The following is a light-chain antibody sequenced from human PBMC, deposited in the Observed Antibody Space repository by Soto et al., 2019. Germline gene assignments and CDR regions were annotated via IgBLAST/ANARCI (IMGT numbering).Light chain of an antibody. V-gene: IGLV4-69*01. CDR3: QTWGTGIWV. J-gene: IGLJ3*02. CDR1: SGHSSYA. Sequence: QTVVTQPPSASASLGASVKLTCTLSSGHSSYAIAWHQQQPEKGPRYLMKLTSDGSHSKGDGIPDRFSGSSSGAERYLTISRLQSEDEADYYCQTWGTGIWVFGGGTKLTVL. CDR2: LTSDGSH.